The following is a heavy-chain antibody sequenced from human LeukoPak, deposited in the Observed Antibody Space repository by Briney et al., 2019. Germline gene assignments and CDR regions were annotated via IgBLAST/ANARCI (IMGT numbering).Heavy chain of an antibody. CDR1: GGSISSSSYY. V-gene: IGHV4-39*01. J-gene: IGHJ5*02. D-gene: IGHD1-26*01. CDR3: ARRRKVGATRYWFDP. CDR2: SYYSGST. Sequence: SESLALTCSVSGGSISSSSYYGGWSRRPPGKGLGWFGSSYYSGSTYYNPSLKSPVTISVDTSKHQFSLTLSSVTAADTAVYYCARRRKVGATRYWFDPWGQGTLVTVSS.